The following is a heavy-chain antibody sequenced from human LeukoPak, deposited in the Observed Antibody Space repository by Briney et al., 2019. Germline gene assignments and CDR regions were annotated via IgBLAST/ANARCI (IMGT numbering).Heavy chain of an antibody. J-gene: IGHJ4*02. CDR2: ISGSGGST. Sequence: GGSLRLSCAASGFTFSSYAMSWVRQAPGKGLEWVSAISGSGGSTYYADSVKGRFTISRDNSKNTLYLQMNSLRVEDTAVYYCARGFCSSTTCQFDYWGQGTLVTVSS. CDR3: ARGFCSSTTCQFDY. CDR1: GFTFSSYA. D-gene: IGHD2-2*01. V-gene: IGHV3-23*01.